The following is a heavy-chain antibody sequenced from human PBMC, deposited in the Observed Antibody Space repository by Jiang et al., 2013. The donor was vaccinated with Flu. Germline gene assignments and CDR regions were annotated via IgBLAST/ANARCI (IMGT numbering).Heavy chain of an antibody. D-gene: IGHD2-2*01. CDR1: GGSFSGYY. CDR2: INHSGST. Sequence: LLKPSETLSLTCAVYGGSFSGYYWSWIRQPPGKGLEWIGEINHSGSTNYNPSLKSRVTISVDTSKNQFSLKLSSVTAADTAVYYCARGRKNDIVVVPAPYYYYGMDVWGQGTTVTVSS. V-gene: IGHV4-34*01. CDR3: ARGRKNDIVVVPAPYYYYGMDV. J-gene: IGHJ6*02.